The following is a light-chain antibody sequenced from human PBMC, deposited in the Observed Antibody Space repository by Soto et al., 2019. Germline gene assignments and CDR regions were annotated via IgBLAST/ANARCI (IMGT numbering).Light chain of an antibody. CDR3: SSYTTSSTWV. Sequence: QSALTQPASVSGSPGQSITISCTGTSSDVGGYTYVSWYQQHPGKAPKVMIYDVSNRPSGISNRFSGSKSGNTASLTISGLHAEDEAYYYCSSYTTSSTWVFGRGTKLTVL. CDR1: SSDVGGYTY. CDR2: DVS. J-gene: IGLJ3*02. V-gene: IGLV2-14*01.